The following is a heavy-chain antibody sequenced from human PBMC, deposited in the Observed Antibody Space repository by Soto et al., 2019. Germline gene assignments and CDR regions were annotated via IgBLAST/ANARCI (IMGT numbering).Heavy chain of an antibody. CDR1: GGTGYY. V-gene: IGHV4-34*01. J-gene: IGHJ5*02. D-gene: IGHD2-8*01. CDR3: ARAAYCTSAVCYHNWFDP. Sequence: PSETLSLTCEVYGGTGYYWSWIRQPPGKGLEWIGEINHGGSTNYNPSLKSRVTMSVDTSKNQFSLKLSSMTAADTAVYYCARAAYCTSAVCYHNWFDPWGQGTLVTVSS. CDR2: INHGGST.